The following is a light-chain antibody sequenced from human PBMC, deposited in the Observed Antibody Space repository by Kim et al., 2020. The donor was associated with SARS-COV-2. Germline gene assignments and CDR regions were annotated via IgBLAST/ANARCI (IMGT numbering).Light chain of an antibody. CDR1: QSLSSY. J-gene: IGKJ1*01. CDR3: QQRTNSWT. V-gene: IGKV3-11*01. Sequence: EIVLTQSPAALSLSPGERATLSCRASQSLSSYLAWYQQKPGQAPRLLIHDATNRATGIPARFSGSGSGTDFTLTISSLEPEDFAVYYCQQRTNSWTFGQGTKVDIK. CDR2: DAT.